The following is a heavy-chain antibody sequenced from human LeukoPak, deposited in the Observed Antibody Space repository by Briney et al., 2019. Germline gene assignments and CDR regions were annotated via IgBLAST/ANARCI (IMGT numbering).Heavy chain of an antibody. V-gene: IGHV4-34*01. J-gene: IGHJ3*02. CDR3: AREIRDSSGYPFWNDDAFDI. Sequence: PSETLSLTCAVYGGSFSGYYWSWIRQPPGKGLEWIGEINHSGSTNYNPSLKSRVTISVDTSKNQFSLKLSSVTAADTAVYYCAREIRDSSGYPFWNDDAFDIWGQGTMVTVSS. CDR1: GGSFSGYY. D-gene: IGHD3-22*01. CDR2: INHSGST.